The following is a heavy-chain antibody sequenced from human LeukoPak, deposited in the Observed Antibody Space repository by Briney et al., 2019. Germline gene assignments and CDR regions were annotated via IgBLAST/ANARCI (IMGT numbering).Heavy chain of an antibody. V-gene: IGHV3-74*01. CDR3: ARETSGSYYPDY. CDR1: GFTFSTYW. Sequence: GGSLRLSCAASGFTFSTYWMHWVRQAPGKGLVWVSRIGSAGRSTTYADSVKGRFTISRDNAKNTLYLQMNSLRAEDTAVYYCARETSGSYYPDYWGQGTLVTVSS. J-gene: IGHJ4*02. D-gene: IGHD1-26*01. CDR2: IGSAGRST.